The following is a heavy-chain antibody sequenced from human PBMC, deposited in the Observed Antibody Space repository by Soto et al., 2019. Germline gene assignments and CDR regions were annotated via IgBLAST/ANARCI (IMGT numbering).Heavy chain of an antibody. D-gene: IGHD5-12*01. Sequence: QVQLVQSGAEVKKPGSSVTVSCKASGGTFSSYTISWVRQAPGQGLEWMGGIIPIFGTTNYAQKFQGRVTITADESTSTANVELSSLRSEDTAVYYCARGNHRWLQLWYFDLCGGGTLVTVSS. J-gene: IGHJ2*01. CDR3: ARGNHRWLQLWYFDL. V-gene: IGHV1-69*12. CDR2: IIPIFGTT. CDR1: GGTFSSYT.